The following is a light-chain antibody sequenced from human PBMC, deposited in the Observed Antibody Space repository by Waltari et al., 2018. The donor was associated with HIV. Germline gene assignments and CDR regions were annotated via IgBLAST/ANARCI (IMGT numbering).Light chain of an antibody. J-gene: IGLJ2*01. V-gene: IGLV2-23*02. CDR2: EVS. Sequence: QSALTQPASVSGSPGQSITISCTGTSSDVGSYNLVSWYQQHPGKAPKLMICEVSKRPSGVSNRFAGSKSGNTASLTVSGLQAEDEADYDCCSYAGSSTFVVFGGGTKLTVL. CDR1: SSDVGSYNL. CDR3: CSYAGSSTFVV.